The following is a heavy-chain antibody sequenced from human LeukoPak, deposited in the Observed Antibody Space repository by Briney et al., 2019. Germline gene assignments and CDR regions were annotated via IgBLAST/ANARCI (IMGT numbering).Heavy chain of an antibody. D-gene: IGHD3-22*01. CDR1: GYTFTGYS. CDR3: ASRGTSNSGYDDAEDAFDV. Sequence: GASVKVSCKASGYTFTGYSVHWVRQAPGQGLEWMGWINPNSGGTNYAQKFQGRVTMTRDTSISTAYMEVSRLRSDDTSVYYCASRGTSNSGYDDAEDAFDVWGQGTLLTVSS. V-gene: IGHV1-2*02. CDR2: INPNSGGT. J-gene: IGHJ3*01.